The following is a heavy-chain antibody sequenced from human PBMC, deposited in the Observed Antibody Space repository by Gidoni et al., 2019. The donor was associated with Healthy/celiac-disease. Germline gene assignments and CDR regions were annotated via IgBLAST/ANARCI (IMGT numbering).Heavy chain of an antibody. CDR3: ARGGYSSSSKFFHFDY. CDR2: ISSSSSTI. D-gene: IGHD6-6*01. Sequence: EVQLVESGGGLVQPGGSLRLSCAASGFTFRSYSMNWVRQAPGKGLEWVSYISSSSSTIYYADSVKGRFTISRDNAKNSLYLQMNSLRDEDTAVYYCARGGYSSSSKFFHFDYWGQGTLVTVSS. CDR1: GFTFRSYS. J-gene: IGHJ4*02. V-gene: IGHV3-48*02.